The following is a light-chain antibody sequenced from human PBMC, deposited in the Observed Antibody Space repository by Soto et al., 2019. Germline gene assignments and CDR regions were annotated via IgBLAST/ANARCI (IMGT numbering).Light chain of an antibody. J-gene: IGLJ1*01. CDR1: ISDVGGYNY. V-gene: IGLV2-14*01. CDR2: DVS. Sequence: QSVLTQPASVSGSPGQSITISCTGTISDVGGYNYVSWYQQHPGKAPKLMIYDVSNRPSGVSNRFSGSKSGNTASLTISGLQAEDDADYYCSSYTSSSTLYVFGTGTKLTVL. CDR3: SSYTSSSTLYV.